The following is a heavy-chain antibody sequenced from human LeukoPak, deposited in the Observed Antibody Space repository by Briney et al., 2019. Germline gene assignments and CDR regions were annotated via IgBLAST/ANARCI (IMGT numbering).Heavy chain of an antibody. D-gene: IGHD6-13*01. CDR1: GFTFSSYA. CDR3: AKTRPLDSSSWSHGDY. Sequence: GGSLRLSCAASGFTFSSYAMSWVRQAPGKGLEWVSVISGSGDSTYYGDSVKGRSTISRDNSKNTLYLQMNSLRAEDTAVYYCAKTRPLDSSSWSHGDYWGQGTLVTVSS. J-gene: IGHJ4*02. V-gene: IGHV3-23*01. CDR2: ISGSGDST.